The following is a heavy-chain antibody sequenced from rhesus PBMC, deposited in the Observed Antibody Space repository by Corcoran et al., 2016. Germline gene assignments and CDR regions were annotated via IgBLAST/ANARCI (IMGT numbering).Heavy chain of an antibody. J-gene: IGHJ4*01. CDR1: GASISSYW. V-gene: IGHV4-80*01. CDR2: IFGNSGNS. CDR3: ARSGYGSGGVY. Sequence: QVQLQESGPGLVKPSETLSLTCAVSGASISSYWWSWIRQPPGKGLDWIGEIFGNSGNSYYNPSLKIRVIISKDASKNQFSLKLSSVTAADTAVYYCARSGYGSGGVYWGQGILVTVSS. D-gene: IGHD4-4*01.